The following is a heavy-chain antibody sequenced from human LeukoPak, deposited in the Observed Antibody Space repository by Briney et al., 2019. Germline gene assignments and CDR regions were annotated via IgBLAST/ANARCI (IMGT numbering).Heavy chain of an antibody. Sequence: GRSLRLSCAASGFTFEDYAMHGVRHARGKGLEWVSGIRWNSGSIGYADSVKGRFTISRDNAKNSLDPQMNSRRADDRALYYRAQEGSRFFDWLLYGGGDFDYWGQGTLVTVSS. CDR3: AQEGSRFFDWLLYGGGDFDY. CDR2: IRWNSGSI. D-gene: IGHD3-9*01. J-gene: IGHJ4*02. V-gene: IGHV3-9*01. CDR1: GFTFEDYA.